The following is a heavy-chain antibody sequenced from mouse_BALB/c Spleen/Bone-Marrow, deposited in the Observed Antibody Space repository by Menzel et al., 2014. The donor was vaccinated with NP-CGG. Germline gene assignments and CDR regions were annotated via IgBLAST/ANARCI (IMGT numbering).Heavy chain of an antibody. CDR3: TRCGNNSFLDY. CDR1: GFVFSRYW. CDR2: INPDSSTI. V-gene: IGHV4-1*02. D-gene: IGHD2-1*01. J-gene: IGHJ2*01. Sequence: EVKVVESGGGLVQFGGARKLFCAASGFVFSRYWMSWARQVPGKGLEWIGEINPDSSTINYTPSLKDKFIISRDNSKNTLDQQMSKVRSEDTALYYCTRCGNNSFLDYWGQGTTLTISS.